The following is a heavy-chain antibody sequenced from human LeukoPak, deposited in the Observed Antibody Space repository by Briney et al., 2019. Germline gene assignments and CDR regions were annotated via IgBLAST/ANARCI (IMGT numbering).Heavy chain of an antibody. CDR1: GGTFSSYA. CDR2: ISAYNGNT. CDR3: ARESGTYYYDSSGYYGGDY. D-gene: IGHD3-22*01. Sequence: ASVKVSCKASGGTFSSYAISWVRQAPGQGLEWMGWISAYNGNTNYAQKLQGRVTMTTDTSTSTAYMELRSLRSDDTAVYYCARESGTYYYDSSGYYGGDYWGQGTLVTVSS. J-gene: IGHJ4*02. V-gene: IGHV1-18*01.